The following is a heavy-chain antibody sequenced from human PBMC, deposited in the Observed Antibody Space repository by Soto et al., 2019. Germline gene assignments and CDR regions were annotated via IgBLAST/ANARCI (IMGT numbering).Heavy chain of an antibody. CDR3: ARHATQSYDY. J-gene: IGHJ4*02. CDR1: RGSISTYY. CDR2: IYYNGNT. V-gene: IGHV4-59*08. Sequence: SETLSLTCTVSRGSISTYYWSWIRQPPGKGLECIGYIYYNGNTNYNPSLKSRVTISVDTSKNQFTLNLNSVTAADTAMYYCARHATQSYDYWGQGTPVTVSS.